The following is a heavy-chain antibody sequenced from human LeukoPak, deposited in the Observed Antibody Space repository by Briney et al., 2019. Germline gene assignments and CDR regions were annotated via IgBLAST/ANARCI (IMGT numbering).Heavy chain of an antibody. J-gene: IGHJ4*02. CDR3: VRDPSGSGFAFDS. D-gene: IGHD1-1*01. V-gene: IGHV3-74*01. Sequence: GGSLRLSCAASGFTFSSYWMNWVRQAPGKGLVWVSRIASDGSSTTYADSVKGRFSISRDNAKNTLYLQMNSLRAEDTAVYYCVRDPSGSGFAFDSWGQGALVTVSS. CDR2: IASDGSST. CDR1: GFTFSSYW.